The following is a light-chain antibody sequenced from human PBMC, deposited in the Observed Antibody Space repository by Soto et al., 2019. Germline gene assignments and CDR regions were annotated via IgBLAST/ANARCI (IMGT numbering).Light chain of an antibody. J-gene: IGLJ2*01. Sequence: QSVLTQPPSASASPGQSVTISCTGSSSDVGGYNYVSWYQQHPGKAPKLMIYEVSKRPSGVPDRFSGSKSGNTASLTVSGLQAEDEADYYCTSYAGSNTYMVFGGGTKVTVL. V-gene: IGLV2-8*01. CDR1: SSDVGGYNY. CDR2: EVS. CDR3: TSYAGSNTYMV.